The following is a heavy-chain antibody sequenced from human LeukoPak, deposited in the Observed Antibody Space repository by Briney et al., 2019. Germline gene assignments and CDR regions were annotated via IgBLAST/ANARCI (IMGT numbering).Heavy chain of an antibody. D-gene: IGHD3-22*01. V-gene: IGHV3-33*01. CDR3: ARAALDSIGYYLFDY. CDR2: IWYGGTND. CDR1: GFSFSSYG. J-gene: IGHJ4*02. Sequence: PGGSLRLSCAASGFSFSSYGMHWVRQAPGKGLEWVAVIWYGGTNDYYADSVKGRFTISRDNSRNTLYLQMNSLRTEDTAVYSCARAALDSIGYYLFDYWGQGTLVTVSS.